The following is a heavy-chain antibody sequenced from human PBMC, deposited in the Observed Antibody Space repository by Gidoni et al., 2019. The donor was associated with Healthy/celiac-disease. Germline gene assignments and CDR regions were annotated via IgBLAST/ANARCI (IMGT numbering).Heavy chain of an antibody. Sequence: QGQLVESGGGVVQPGSALRLCGGASGFTFSSYGMHRVRQAPGKGLEWVAVISYDGSNKSYADSVKGRFTCARDNSKTTLYLQMNSLRAEDTAVYYCAKDLLGYSYGTGSYWGQGPLVTVSS. CDR3: AKDLLGYSYGTGSY. V-gene: IGHV3-30*18. J-gene: IGHJ4*02. D-gene: IGHD5-18*01. CDR1: GFTFSSYG. CDR2: ISYDGSNK.